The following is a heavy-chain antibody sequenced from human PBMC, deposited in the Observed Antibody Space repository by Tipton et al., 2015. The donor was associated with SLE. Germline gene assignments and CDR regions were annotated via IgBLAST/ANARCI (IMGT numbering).Heavy chain of an antibody. D-gene: IGHD6-19*01. CDR1: GGSISSGGYY. J-gene: IGHJ4*02. V-gene: IGHV4-31*03. Sequence: TLSLTCTVSGGSISSGGYYWSWIRQHPGKGLEWIGYIYYSGSTYYNPSLKSRVTISVDTSKNQFSLKLSSVTAADTAVYYCARRGSGWYGDYFDYWGQGTLVTVSS. CDR2: IYYSGST. CDR3: ARRGSGWYGDYFDY.